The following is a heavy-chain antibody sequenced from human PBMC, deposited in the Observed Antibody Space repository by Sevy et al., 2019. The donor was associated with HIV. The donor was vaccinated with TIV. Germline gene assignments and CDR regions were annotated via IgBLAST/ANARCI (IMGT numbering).Heavy chain of an antibody. CDR3: AKDQGGGRWQSDSGMDV. D-gene: IGHD3-16*01. V-gene: IGHV3-30*18. CDR2: ISYEGSNK. CDR1: GFTFSGYG. J-gene: IGHJ6*02. Sequence: GGSLRLSCAASGFTFSGYGMHWVRQAPGKGLEWVAVISYEGSNKYYADSVKGPVTISRDNSKNKLHLKMDSLRGDDTAVYYCAKDQGGGRWQSDSGMDVWGQGTTVTVSS.